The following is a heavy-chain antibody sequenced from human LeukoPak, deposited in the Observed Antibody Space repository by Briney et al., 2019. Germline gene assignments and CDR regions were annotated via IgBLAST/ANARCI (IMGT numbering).Heavy chain of an antibody. J-gene: IGHJ3*02. CDR2: ISYDGSNK. D-gene: IGHD1-1*01. V-gene: IGHV3-30-3*01. CDR1: GFTFSSYA. CDR3: ARGAGFSYADNDAFDI. Sequence: GRSLRLSCAASGFTFSSYAMHWVRQAPGKGLEWVAVISYDGSNKYYADSVKGRFTISRDNSKNTLYLQMNSLRAEDTAVYYCARGAGFSYADNDAFDIWGQGTMVTVSS.